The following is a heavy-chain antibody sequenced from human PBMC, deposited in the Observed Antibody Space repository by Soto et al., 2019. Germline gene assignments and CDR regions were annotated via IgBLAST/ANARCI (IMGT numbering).Heavy chain of an antibody. CDR3: ARHPRFSHAAACFDY. J-gene: IGHJ4*02. CDR1: GGSISSSSYY. Sequence: QLQLQESGPGLVKPSETLSLTCTVSGGSISSSSYYWGWIRQPPGKGLEWIGSIYYSGSTYYNPSLKSRVTISVDTSKNQFSLKLSSVTAADTAVYYCARHPRFSHAAACFDYWGQGTLVTVSS. V-gene: IGHV4-39*01. CDR2: IYYSGST. D-gene: IGHD2-2*01.